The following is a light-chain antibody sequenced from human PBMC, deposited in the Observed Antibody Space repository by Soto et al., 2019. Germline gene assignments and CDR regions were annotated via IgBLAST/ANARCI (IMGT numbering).Light chain of an antibody. CDR1: QNIYSN. Sequence: IVMTQSPATLSVSPGERATLSCRASQNIYSNVAWYKQRPGQAPRLLIYRASTRATGIPARFSGSGSGTEFTLTISSMQSEDFTVYSCLQYHNLWAFGQGTQVDIK. J-gene: IGKJ1*01. CDR2: RAS. CDR3: LQYHNLWA. V-gene: IGKV3-15*01.